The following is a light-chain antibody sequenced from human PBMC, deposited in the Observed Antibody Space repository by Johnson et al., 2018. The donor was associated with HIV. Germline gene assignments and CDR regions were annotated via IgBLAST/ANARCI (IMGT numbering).Light chain of an antibody. V-gene: IGLV1-51*01. CDR1: SSNIGRNY. J-gene: IGLJ1*01. CDR2: DNN. Sequence: LTQPPSVSAAPGQKVTISCSGSSSNIGRNYVSWYQQLPGTAPKLLIFDNNKRPSGIPDRFSASKSGTSATLGITGLQTGDEADYYCGTWDSSLSAEVFGTGTKVTVL. CDR3: GTWDSSLSAEV.